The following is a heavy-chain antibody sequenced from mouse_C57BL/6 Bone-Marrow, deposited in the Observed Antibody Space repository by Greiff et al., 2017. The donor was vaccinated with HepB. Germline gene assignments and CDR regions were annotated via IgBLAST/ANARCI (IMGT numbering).Heavy chain of an antibody. Sequence: EVKLQESGGGLVQPGGSMKLSCAASGFTFSDAWMDWVRQSPEKGLEWVAEIRNKANNHATYYAESVKGRFTISRDDSKSSVYLQMNSLRAEDTGIYDCSKANWDYFDYWGQGTTLTVSS. CDR3: SKANWDYFDY. V-gene: IGHV6-6*01. CDR2: IRNKANNHAT. D-gene: IGHD4-1*01. CDR1: GFTFSDAW. J-gene: IGHJ2*01.